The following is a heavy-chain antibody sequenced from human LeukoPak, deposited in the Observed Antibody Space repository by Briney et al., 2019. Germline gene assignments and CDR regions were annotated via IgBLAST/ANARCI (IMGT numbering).Heavy chain of an antibody. CDR3: ARPHSSSFYVVDY. J-gene: IGHJ4*02. Sequence: VKVSCKASGYTFTSYYMHWVRQAPGQGLEWMGRIHPNSGSTNYAQNFQGRVTMTRDTSISTAYMELTRLRYDDTAVYYCARPHSSSFYVVDYWGQGTLVTVSS. CDR1: GYTFTSYY. D-gene: IGHD6-13*01. V-gene: IGHV1-2*06. CDR2: IHPNSGST.